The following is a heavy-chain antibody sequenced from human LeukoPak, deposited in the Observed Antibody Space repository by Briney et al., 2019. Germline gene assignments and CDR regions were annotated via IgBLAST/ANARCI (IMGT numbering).Heavy chain of an antibody. Sequence: PGGSLRLSYAASGFTFSSYAMSWVRQAPGKGLEWVSAISGSGGSTYYADSVKGRFTISRDNSKNTLYLQMNSLRAEDTAVYYCAKDPVKWELHPFDYWGQGTLVTVSS. D-gene: IGHD1-26*01. CDR1: GFTFSSYA. V-gene: IGHV3-23*01. J-gene: IGHJ4*02. CDR2: ISGSGGST. CDR3: AKDPVKWELHPFDY.